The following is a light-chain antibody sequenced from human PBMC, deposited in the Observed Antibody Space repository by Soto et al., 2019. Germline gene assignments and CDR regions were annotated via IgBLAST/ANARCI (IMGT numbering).Light chain of an antibody. CDR1: PSVSSD. Sequence: EIVMTQSPATLSVSPGERATLSCRASPSVSSDLVWYQRKPGQAPRLLIYGASTRATGIPARFSGSGSGTECTLTISSLQSEDSAVYFCQQYYNWPVTFGQGTKLEIK. J-gene: IGKJ2*01. V-gene: IGKV3-15*01. CDR2: GAS. CDR3: QQYYNWPVT.